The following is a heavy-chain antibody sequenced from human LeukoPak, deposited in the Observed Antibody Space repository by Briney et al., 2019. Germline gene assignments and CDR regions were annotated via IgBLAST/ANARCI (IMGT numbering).Heavy chain of an antibody. J-gene: IGHJ4*02. Sequence: KTSETLSLTCTVSGGSISSSSYYWGWIRQPPGKGLEWIGSIYYSGSTYYNPSLKSRVTISVDTSKNQFSLKLSSVTAADTAVYYCARGGSYYNVAFDYWGQGTLVTVSS. D-gene: IGHD3-10*01. CDR2: IYYSGST. CDR1: GGSISSSSYY. V-gene: IGHV4-39*01. CDR3: ARGGSYYNVAFDY.